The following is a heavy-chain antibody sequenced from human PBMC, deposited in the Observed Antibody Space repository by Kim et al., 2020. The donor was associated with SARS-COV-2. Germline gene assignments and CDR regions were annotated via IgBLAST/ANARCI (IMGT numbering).Heavy chain of an antibody. Sequence: SETLSLTCTVSGGSISSYYWSWIRQPPGKGLEWIGYIYYSGSTNYNPSLKSRVTISVDTSKNQFSLKLSSVTAADTAVYYCAREGGYSGYDYYYYGMDVWGKGTTVTVSS. D-gene: IGHD5-12*01. CDR2: IYYSGST. V-gene: IGHV4-59*01. CDR3: AREGGYSGYDYYYYGMDV. CDR1: GGSISSYY. J-gene: IGHJ6*04.